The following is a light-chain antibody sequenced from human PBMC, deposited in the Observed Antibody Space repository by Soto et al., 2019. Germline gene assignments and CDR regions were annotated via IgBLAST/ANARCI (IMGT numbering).Light chain of an antibody. Sequence: DIQMTQSPSSLSASVGDRVTITCRARQSISSYLNWYQQKPGKAPKLLIYAASSLQSGVPSRFSGSGSGTDFTLTISSLQPEDFATYYCQQSYSTLSITFGQGTLLEIK. CDR3: QQSYSTLSIT. CDR2: AAS. CDR1: QSISSY. V-gene: IGKV1-39*01. J-gene: IGKJ5*01.